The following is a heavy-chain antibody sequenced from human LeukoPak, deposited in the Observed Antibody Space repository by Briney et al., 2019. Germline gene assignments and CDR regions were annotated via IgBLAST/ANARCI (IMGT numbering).Heavy chain of an antibody. V-gene: IGHV3-23*01. J-gene: IGHJ4*02. CDR2: ISGSGGST. CDR3: AKTNYYGSGIDFDY. Sequence: GGSLRLSCAPSGFTFTSYPMSWARQAPGKGREGVSAISGSGGSTYYADSVKGRYTISRDNSKNTLYLQMNSLRAEDTAVYYCAKTNYYGSGIDFDYWGQGTLVTVSS. D-gene: IGHD3-10*01. CDR1: GFTFTSYP.